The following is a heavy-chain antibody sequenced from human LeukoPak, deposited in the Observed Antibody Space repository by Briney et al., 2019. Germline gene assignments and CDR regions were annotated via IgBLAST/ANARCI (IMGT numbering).Heavy chain of an antibody. Sequence: GGSLRLSCAASGFTFSSYSMNWVRQAPGQGLEWVSSISSSSSYIYYADSVKGRFTISRDNAKNSLYLQMNSLRAEDTAVYYCARDPLGNPDAFDIWGQGTMVTVSS. CDR2: ISSSSSYI. D-gene: IGHD1-14*01. CDR3: ARDPLGNPDAFDI. V-gene: IGHV3-21*01. CDR1: GFTFSSYS. J-gene: IGHJ3*02.